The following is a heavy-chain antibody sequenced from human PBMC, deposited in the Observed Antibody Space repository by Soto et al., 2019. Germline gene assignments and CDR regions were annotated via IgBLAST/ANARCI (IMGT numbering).Heavy chain of an antibody. CDR2: IIPIFGTA. Sequence: SVKVSCKASGGTFSSYAISWVRQAPGQGLEWMGGIIPIFGTANYAQKFQGRVTITADESTSTAYMELSSLRSEDTAVYYCARDRRAVAGLYFDYWGQGTLVTVSS. CDR1: GGTFSSYA. J-gene: IGHJ4*02. CDR3: ARDRRAVAGLYFDY. D-gene: IGHD6-19*01. V-gene: IGHV1-69*13.